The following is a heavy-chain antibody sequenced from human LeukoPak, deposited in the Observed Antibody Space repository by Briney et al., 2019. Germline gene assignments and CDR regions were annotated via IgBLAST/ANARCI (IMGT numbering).Heavy chain of an antibody. J-gene: IGHJ6*03. Sequence: GASVTVSCKASGYTSTYNYVHWVRQVPGQGLEWMGIINLNGNSVNYAQKFQDRVTMTRDMSTRTVYMNLSSLRCEDTALYYCATGQKTTLVTPAFYYYMDVGGKGTTVTVSS. D-gene: IGHD4-23*01. CDR2: INLNGNSV. CDR3: ATGQKTTLVTPAFYYYMDV. CDR1: GYTSTYNY. V-gene: IGHV1-46*01.